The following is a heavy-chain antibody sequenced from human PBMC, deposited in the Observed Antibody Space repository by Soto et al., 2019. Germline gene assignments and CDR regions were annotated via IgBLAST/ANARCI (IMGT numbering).Heavy chain of an antibody. CDR1: GFTFTSSA. CDR2: IVVGSGNT. V-gene: IGHV1-58*01. CDR3: AADQYDYGDFDACDI. Sequence: QMQLVQSGPEVKKPGTSVKVSCKASGFTFTSSAVQWVRQARGQRLEWIGWIVVGSGNTNYAQKFQERVTITRDMSTSTAYMELSSLRSEDTAVYYCAADQYDYGDFDACDIWGQGTMVTVSS. D-gene: IGHD4-17*01. J-gene: IGHJ3*02.